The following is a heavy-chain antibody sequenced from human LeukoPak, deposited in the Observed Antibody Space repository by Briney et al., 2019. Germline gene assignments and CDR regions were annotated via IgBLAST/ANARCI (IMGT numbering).Heavy chain of an antibody. D-gene: IGHD4-23*01. CDR1: GFSFSTYA. J-gene: IGHJ4*02. V-gene: IGHV3-30-3*01. Sequence: PGGSLRLSCAASGFSFSTYAMHWVRQAPGKGLEWVAVISYEGSNKYYADSVKGRFTISRDNSKNTLYLQMNSLRAEDTAVYYCARDPEDGGSDYWGQGTLVTVSS. CDR2: ISYEGSNK. CDR3: ARDPEDGGSDY.